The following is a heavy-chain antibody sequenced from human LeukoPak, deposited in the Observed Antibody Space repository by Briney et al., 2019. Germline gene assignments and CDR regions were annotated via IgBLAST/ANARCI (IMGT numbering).Heavy chain of an antibody. CDR3: ARLPNMDV. CDR1: GFTFSRYS. Sequence: GGSLRLSCAASGFTFSRYSMTWVRQAPGKGLEWVSSFTSMSRTIYYADSVKGRFTISRDDAKESLYLQMNSLRAEDTAVYYCARLPNMDVWGKGTTVTVSS. J-gene: IGHJ6*03. V-gene: IGHV3-21*01. CDR2: FTSMSRTI.